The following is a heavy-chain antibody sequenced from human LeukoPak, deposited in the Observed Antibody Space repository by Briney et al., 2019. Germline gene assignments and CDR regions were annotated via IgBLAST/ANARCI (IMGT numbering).Heavy chain of an antibody. CDR3: ARGYYDSSGYFGIDY. V-gene: IGHV1-69*13. CDR1: GGTFSSYA. Sequence: EASVKVSCKASGGTFSSYAISWVRQAPGQGLEWMGGIIPIFGTANYAQKFQSRVTITADESTSTAYMELSSLRSEDTAVYYCARGYYDSSGYFGIDYWGQGTLVTVSS. CDR2: IIPIFGTA. J-gene: IGHJ4*02. D-gene: IGHD3-22*01.